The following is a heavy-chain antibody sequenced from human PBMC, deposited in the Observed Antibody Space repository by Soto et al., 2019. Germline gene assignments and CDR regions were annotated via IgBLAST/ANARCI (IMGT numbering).Heavy chain of an antibody. CDR3: AKDGLRDRIVVVVAATGRRKNAFDI. D-gene: IGHD2-15*01. V-gene: IGHV3-23*01. Sequence: GGSLRLSCAASGFTFSSYAMSWVRQAPGKGLEWVSAISGSGGSTYYADSAKGRFTISRDNSKNTLYLQMNSLRAEDTAVYYCAKDGLRDRIVVVVAATGRRKNAFDIWGQGTMVTVSS. CDR1: GFTFSSYA. CDR2: ISGSGGST. J-gene: IGHJ3*02.